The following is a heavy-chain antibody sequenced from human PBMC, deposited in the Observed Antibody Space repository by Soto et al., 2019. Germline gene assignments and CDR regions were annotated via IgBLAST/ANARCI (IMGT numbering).Heavy chain of an antibody. CDR1: GFTFSSYG. CDR2: ISYDGSNK. CDR3: AKGRATVTTIGGAFDI. V-gene: IGHV3-30*18. D-gene: IGHD5-12*01. Sequence: QVQLVESGGGVVQPGRSLRLSCAASGFTFSSYGMHWVRQAPGKGLEWVAVISYDGSNKYYADSVKGRFTISRDNSKNTLYQQMNSLRAEATAVYYWAKGRATVTTIGGAFDIWGQGTMVTVSS. J-gene: IGHJ3*02.